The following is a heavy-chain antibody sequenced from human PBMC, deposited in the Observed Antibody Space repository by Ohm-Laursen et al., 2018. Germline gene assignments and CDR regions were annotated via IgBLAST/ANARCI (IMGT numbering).Heavy chain of an antibody. CDR3: ARDNYYYYGMDV. J-gene: IGHJ6*02. CDR1: GYTFTGYY. V-gene: IGHV1-2*02. Sequence: SVKVSCKASGYTFTGYYMHWVRQAPGQGLEWMGWINPNSGGTNYAQKFQGRVTMTRDTSISTAYMELSRLRSDDTAVYYWARDNYYYYGMDVWGQGTTVTVSS. CDR2: INPNSGGT.